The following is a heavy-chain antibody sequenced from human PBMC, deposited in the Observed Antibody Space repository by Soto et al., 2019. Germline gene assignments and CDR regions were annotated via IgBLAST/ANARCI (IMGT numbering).Heavy chain of an antibody. CDR2: ISYDGSNK. D-gene: IGHD6-13*01. V-gene: IGHV3-30*18. Sequence: QVQLVESGGGVVQPGRSLRLSCAASGFTFSSYGMHWVRQAPGKGLEWVAVISYDGSNKYYADSVKGRFTISRDNSINTLYLQMNRLRAEDTAVYYSAKVRSSVYSSSWYRFWGQGTLVTGSS. J-gene: IGHJ4*02. CDR3: AKVRSSVYSSSWYRF. CDR1: GFTFSSYG.